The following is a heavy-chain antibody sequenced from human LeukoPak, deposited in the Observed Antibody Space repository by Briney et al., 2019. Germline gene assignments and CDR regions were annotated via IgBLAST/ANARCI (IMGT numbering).Heavy chain of an antibody. CDR1: GSSIGAYS. J-gene: IGHJ4*02. CDR3: ASSVYDSSGYYQR. CDR2: IYYSGST. Sequence: SETLSLTCTVSGSSIGAYSWSWIRQPPGKGLEWIGYIYYSGSTYYNPSLKSRVTISVDTSKNQFSLKLSSVTAADTAVYYCASSVYDSSGYYQRWGQGTLVTVSS. V-gene: IGHV4-59*06. D-gene: IGHD3-22*01.